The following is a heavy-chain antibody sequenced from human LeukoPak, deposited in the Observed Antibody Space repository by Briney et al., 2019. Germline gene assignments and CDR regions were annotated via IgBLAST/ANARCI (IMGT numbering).Heavy chain of an antibody. CDR1: GGSLSEYY. D-gene: IGHD5-18*01. Sequence: SETLSLTCAVYGGSLSEYYRSWIRQPPGKGLEWIGEINHSGSTNYNASLKSRVTISVDTSKNQFSPRLSSVTAADTAVYYCAPRGDIEHSYGYGKWFDPWGQGTRVTVSS. CDR3: APRGDIEHSYGYGKWFDP. J-gene: IGHJ5*02. V-gene: IGHV4-34*01. CDR2: INHSGST.